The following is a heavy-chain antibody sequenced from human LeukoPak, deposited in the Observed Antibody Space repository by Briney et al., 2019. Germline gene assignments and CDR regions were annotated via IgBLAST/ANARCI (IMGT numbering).Heavy chain of an antibody. CDR2: INWNGGST. J-gene: IGHJ4*02. V-gene: IGHV3-20*04. CDR3: ARGGYSGYAEGYFDY. CDR1: GFTFDDYG. D-gene: IGHD5-12*01. Sequence: GGSLRLSCAASGFTFDDYGMSWVRQAPGKGLEWVSGINWNGGSTGYADSVKGRFTIPRDNAKNSLYLQMNSLRAEDTALYYCARGGYSGYAEGYFDYWGQGTLVTVSS.